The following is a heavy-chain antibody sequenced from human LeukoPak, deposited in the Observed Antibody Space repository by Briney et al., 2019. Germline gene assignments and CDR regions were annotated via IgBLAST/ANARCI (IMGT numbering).Heavy chain of an antibody. J-gene: IGHJ5*02. V-gene: IGHV1-2*02. CDR3: ARDRKETGDRYWFDP. Sequence: ASVKVSCKASGYTFTGYYMHWVRQAPGQGLEWMGWINPKSGGTNYAQKFQGRVTMTRDTSISTAYMELSRLRSDDTAVYYCARDRKETGDRYWFDPWGQGTLVTVSS. D-gene: IGHD7-27*01. CDR1: GYTFTGYY. CDR2: INPKSGGT.